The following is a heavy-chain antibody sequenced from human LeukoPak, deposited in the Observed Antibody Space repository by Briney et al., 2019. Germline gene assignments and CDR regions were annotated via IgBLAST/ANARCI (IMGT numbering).Heavy chain of an antibody. CDR1: GFTFSDYY. CDR3: AKSNGYGLIDI. J-gene: IGHJ3*02. D-gene: IGHD3-10*01. Sequence: PGGSLRLSCAASGFTFSDYYMSWVRQPPGKGLECLGNIFYNGSTYYGPSLKSRLTISLDTSRNQFFLKLNSVTAADTAVYYCAKSNGYGLIDIWGQGTMVTVSS. V-gene: IGHV4-59*12. CDR2: IFYNGST.